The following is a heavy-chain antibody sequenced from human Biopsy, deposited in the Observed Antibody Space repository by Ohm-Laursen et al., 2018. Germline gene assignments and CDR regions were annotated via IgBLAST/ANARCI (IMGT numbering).Heavy chain of an antibody. V-gene: IGHV4-59*01. CDR2: VYYTGST. CDR1: GDSISSYY. CDR3: ARARIKTSGVLIPETYYFDS. D-gene: IGHD3-3*01. J-gene: IGHJ4*02. Sequence: GTLSLTCTVSGDSISSYYWSWIRQPPGKGLEWIGYVYYTGSTDYNPSLKSRITMSLDRSKSQVSLRMNSVTAADTAVYYCARARIKTSGVLIPETYYFDSWGQGTLVTVSS.